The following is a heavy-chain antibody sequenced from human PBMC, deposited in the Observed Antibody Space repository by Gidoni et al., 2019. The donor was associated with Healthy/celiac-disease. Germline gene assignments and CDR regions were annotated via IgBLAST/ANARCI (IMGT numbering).Heavy chain of an antibody. D-gene: IGHD6-13*01. Sequence: EVQLLESGGGLVQPGGSLRLSCAASGFTFSSYAMSWVRQAPGKGLEWVSAISGSGGSTYYADSVKGRFTISRDNSKNTLYLQMNSLRAEDTAVYYCAKRYSSSWYEGLLYRGYYFDYWGQGTLVTVSS. V-gene: IGHV3-23*01. CDR2: ISGSGGST. CDR3: AKRYSSSWYEGLLYRGYYFDY. CDR1: GFTFSSYA. J-gene: IGHJ4*02.